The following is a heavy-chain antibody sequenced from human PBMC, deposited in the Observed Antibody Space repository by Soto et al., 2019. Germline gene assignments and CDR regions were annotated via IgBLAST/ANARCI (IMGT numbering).Heavy chain of an antibody. D-gene: IGHD2-15*01. CDR2: LGTAGDS. CDR3: VRDGGYDGLDV. Sequence: EAQLVESGGGLVQPGGSLRLSCAASGFTFSTYDMHWVRQPIGEGLEWVAALGTAGDSYYPDSVTGRFHIFRENAKDSLYLQMNRLRAGDTAVYYCVRDGGYDGLDVWGQGTTVTVSS. J-gene: IGHJ6*02. V-gene: IGHV3-13*01. CDR1: GFTFSTYD.